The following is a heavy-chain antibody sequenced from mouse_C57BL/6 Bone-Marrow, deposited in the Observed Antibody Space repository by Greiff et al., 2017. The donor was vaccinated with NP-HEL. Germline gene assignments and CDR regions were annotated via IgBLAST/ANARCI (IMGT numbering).Heavy chain of an antibody. CDR1: GFTFSSYA. V-gene: IGHV5-4*03. CDR3: ADLTGTSGFDY. J-gene: IGHJ2*01. Sequence: EVKLVESGGGLVKPGGSLKLSCAASGFTFSSYAMSWVRQTPEKRLEWVATISDGGSYTYYPDNVKGRVTISRDNAKNNLYLQMSHLKSEDTAMYYCADLTGTSGFDYWGQGTTLTVSS. CDR2: ISDGGSYT. D-gene: IGHD4-1*01.